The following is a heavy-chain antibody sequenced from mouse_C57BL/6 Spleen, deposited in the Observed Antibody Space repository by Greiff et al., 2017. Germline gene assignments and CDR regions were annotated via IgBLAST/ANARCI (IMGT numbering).Heavy chain of an antibody. Sequence: VQLQQSGAELVKPGASVKLSCKASGYTFTSYWMHWVKQRPGQGLEWIGMIHPNSGSTNYNEKFKSKATLTVDKSSSTAYMQLSSLTSEDSAVYYCARYYYYGSSYDYFDYWGQGTTLTVSS. CDR2: IHPNSGST. D-gene: IGHD1-1*01. V-gene: IGHV1-64*01. CDR3: ARYYYYGSSYDYFDY. CDR1: GYTFTSYW. J-gene: IGHJ2*01.